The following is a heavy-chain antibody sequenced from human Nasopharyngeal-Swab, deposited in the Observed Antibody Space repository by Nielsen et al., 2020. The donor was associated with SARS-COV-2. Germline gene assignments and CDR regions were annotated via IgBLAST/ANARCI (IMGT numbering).Heavy chain of an antibody. CDR1: GDSISSIGYY. J-gene: IGHJ6*03. CDR3: ARVGPRVRGVPYYYMDV. CDR2: VYYSGAT. D-gene: IGHD3-10*01. Sequence: SETLSLTCTVSGDSISSIGYYWGWIRQPPGKGLQFIGSVYYSGATYYSPSLKSRVTISVDTAKNQFYLQLNSVTAADTAVYYCARVGPRVRGVPYYYMDVWGEGTTVTVSS. V-gene: IGHV4-39*01.